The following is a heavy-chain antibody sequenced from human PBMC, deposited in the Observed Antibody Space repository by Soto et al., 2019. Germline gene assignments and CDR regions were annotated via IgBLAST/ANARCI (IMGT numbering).Heavy chain of an antibody. CDR1: GYTFTSYY. CDR3: ARAPRERIQLWLWAFDI. J-gene: IGHJ3*02. Sequence: ASVKVSCKASGYTFTSYYMHWVRQAPGQGLEWMGIINPSGGSTSYAQKFQGRVTMTRDTSKNQFSLQLNSVTPEDTAVYYCARAPRERIQLWLWAFDIWGQGTMVTVSS. D-gene: IGHD5-18*01. CDR2: INPSGGST. V-gene: IGHV1-46*01.